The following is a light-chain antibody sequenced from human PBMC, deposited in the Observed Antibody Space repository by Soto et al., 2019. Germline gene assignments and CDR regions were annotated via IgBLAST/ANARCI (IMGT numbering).Light chain of an antibody. J-gene: IGLJ2*01. CDR2: DVS. CDR3: CSYAGSYTFEV. Sequence: QSALTQPPSASGSPGQSVTISCTGTSSDIGTYDYVSWYQHLPDKAPKLIIYDVSKRPSGVPDRFSGSKSGNTASLTISGLQAEDEADYYCCSYAGSYTFEVFGGGTKLTVL. CDR1: SSDIGTYDY. V-gene: IGLV2-11*01.